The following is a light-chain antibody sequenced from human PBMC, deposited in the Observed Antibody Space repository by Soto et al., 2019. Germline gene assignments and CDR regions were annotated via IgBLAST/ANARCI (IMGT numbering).Light chain of an antibody. CDR3: QHYNNGPSFT. V-gene: IGKV3-15*01. Sequence: EIVMTQSPTTLSMSPGERATLSCRASQSVRNNLAWYQQKPGQAPRLLISSASTRAAGIPARVSGSGSGTEFTLTISSLQPEDFAVYYCQHYNNGPSFTFGPGTKVEI. CDR2: SAS. J-gene: IGKJ3*01. CDR1: QSVRNN.